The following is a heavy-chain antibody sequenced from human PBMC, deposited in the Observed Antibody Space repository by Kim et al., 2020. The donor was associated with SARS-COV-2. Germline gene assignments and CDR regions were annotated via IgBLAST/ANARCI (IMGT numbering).Heavy chain of an antibody. Sequence: ASVKVSCKASGYTFTSYAMHWVRQAPGQRLEWMGWINAGNGNTKYSQKFQGRVTITRDTSASTAYMELSSLRSEDTAVYYCARERLRYFDWPREDNIFGSNWFDPWGQGTLVTVSS. CDR3: ARERLRYFDWPREDNIFGSNWFDP. CDR2: INAGNGNT. V-gene: IGHV1-3*01. J-gene: IGHJ5*02. D-gene: IGHD3-9*01. CDR1: GYTFTSYA.